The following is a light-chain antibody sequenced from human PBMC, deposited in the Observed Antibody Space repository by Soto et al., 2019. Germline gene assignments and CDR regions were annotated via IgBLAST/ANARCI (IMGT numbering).Light chain of an antibody. CDR1: SSDVGSYNL. CDR2: EVS. J-gene: IGLJ3*02. Sequence: QSVLTQPASVSGSPGQSITISCTGTSSDVGSYNLVSWYQQHPGKAPKLMIYEVSKRPSGVSNRFSGSKSGNTASLTISGLQAEDEADYYCCSYADSSTFANWVFGGGTKLTVL. V-gene: IGLV2-23*02. CDR3: CSYADSSTFANWV.